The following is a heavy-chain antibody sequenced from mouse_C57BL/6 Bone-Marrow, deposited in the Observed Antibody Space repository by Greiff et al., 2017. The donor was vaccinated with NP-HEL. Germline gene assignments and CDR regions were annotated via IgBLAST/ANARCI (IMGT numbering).Heavy chain of an antibody. Sequence: QVQLKQPGAELVRPGSSVKLSCKASGYTFTSYWMHWVKQRPIQGLEWIGNIDPSDSATHYNQKFKDKATLTVDKSSSTAYMQLSSLTSEDSAVYYCARSGDGYPWFAYWGQGTLVTVSA. J-gene: IGHJ3*01. V-gene: IGHV1-52*01. CDR2: IDPSDSAT. CDR3: ARSGDGYPWFAY. CDR1: GYTFTSYW. D-gene: IGHD2-3*01.